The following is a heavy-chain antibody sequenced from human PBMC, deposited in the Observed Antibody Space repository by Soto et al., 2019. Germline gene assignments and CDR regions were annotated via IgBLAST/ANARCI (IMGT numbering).Heavy chain of an antibody. CDR3: AKITVTTGLYYFDY. J-gene: IGHJ4*02. V-gene: IGHV4-59*08. CDR2: IYYSGST. D-gene: IGHD4-17*01. CDR1: GGSISSYY. Sequence: SETLSLTCTVSGGSISSYYWSWIRQPPGKGLEWIGYIYYSGSTNYNPSLKSRVTISVDTSKNQFSLKLSSVTAADTAVYYCAKITVTTGLYYFDYWGQGTLVTVSS.